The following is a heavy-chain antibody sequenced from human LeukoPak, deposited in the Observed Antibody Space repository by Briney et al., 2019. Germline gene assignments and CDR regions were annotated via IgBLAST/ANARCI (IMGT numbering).Heavy chain of an antibody. Sequence: GSVTVSCKASGYTFTGYYMHWVRQAPGQGVEWMGWINPKSGGTNFAQKFQGRLTITRDTSISTAYMELSRLISDDTAVYYCASELGTLHPLRKFDYWGQGTLLTVSS. CDR3: ASELGTLHPLRKFDY. CDR1: GYTFTGYY. J-gene: IGHJ4*02. V-gene: IGHV1-2*02. D-gene: IGHD3-16*01. CDR2: INPKSGGT.